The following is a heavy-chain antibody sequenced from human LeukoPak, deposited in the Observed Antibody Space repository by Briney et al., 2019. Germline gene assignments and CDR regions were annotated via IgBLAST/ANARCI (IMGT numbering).Heavy chain of an antibody. D-gene: IGHD6-13*01. V-gene: IGHV3-11*06. CDR2: ISSSSSYI. Sequence: GGSLRLSCAASGFTFSDYYMSWIRQAPGKGLEWVSSISSSSSYIYYADSVKGRFTISRDNAKNSLYLQMNSLRAEDTAVYYCARRIGIAAAGTGFADYWGQGTLVTVSS. J-gene: IGHJ4*02. CDR3: ARRIGIAAAGTGFADY. CDR1: GFTFSDYY.